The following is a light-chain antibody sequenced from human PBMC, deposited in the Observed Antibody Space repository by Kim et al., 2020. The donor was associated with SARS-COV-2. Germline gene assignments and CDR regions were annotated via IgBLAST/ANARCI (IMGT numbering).Light chain of an antibody. Sequence: SPGERATLSCRASQSVSSNNLAWYQQKPGQAPRLLIYGASTSATGIPDRFSGSGSGTDFTLTISRLEPEDFAVYYCQQSGSSPLTFGGGTKVDIK. CDR3: QQSGSSPLT. CDR2: GAS. CDR1: QSVSSNN. J-gene: IGKJ4*01. V-gene: IGKV3-20*01.